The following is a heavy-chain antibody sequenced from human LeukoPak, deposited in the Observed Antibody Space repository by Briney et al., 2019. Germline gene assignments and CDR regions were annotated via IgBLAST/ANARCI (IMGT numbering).Heavy chain of an antibody. CDR3: AKAPVTTCRGAYCYPFDY. CDR2: ISGSGSSP. CDR1: GFTFTNYA. Sequence: PGGSLRLSCAASGFTFTNYAMTWVRQAPGKGLEWVSTISGSGSSPYSADSVKGRFTISRDSSKNTLFLQMNRLRPEDAAVYYCAKAPVTTCRGAYCYPFDYWGQGTLVTVSS. V-gene: IGHV3-23*01. D-gene: IGHD2-21*01. J-gene: IGHJ4*02.